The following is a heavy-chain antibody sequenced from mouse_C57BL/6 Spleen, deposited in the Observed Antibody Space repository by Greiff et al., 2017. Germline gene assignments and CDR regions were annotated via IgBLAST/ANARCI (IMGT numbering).Heavy chain of an antibody. J-gene: IGHJ1*03. CDR3: ARGTNSWYFDV. D-gene: IGHD4-1*01. CDR2: ISDGGSYT. CDR1: GFTFSSYA. Sequence: EVMLVESGGGLVKPGGSLKLSCAASGFTFSSYAMSWVRQTPEKRLEWVATISDGGSYTYYPDNVKGRFTISRDNAKNNLYLQMSHLKSEDTAMYYCARGTNSWYFDVWGTGTTVTVSS. V-gene: IGHV5-4*03.